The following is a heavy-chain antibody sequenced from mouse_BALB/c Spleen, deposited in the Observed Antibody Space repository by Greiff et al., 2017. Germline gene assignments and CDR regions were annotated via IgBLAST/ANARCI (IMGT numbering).Heavy chain of an antibody. CDR3: ARFDYEGLWYFDV. D-gene: IGHD2-4*01. Sequence: EVQVVESGGGLVQPGGSRKLSCAASGFTFSSFGMHWVRQAPEKGLEWVAYISSGSSTIYYADTVKGRFTISRDNPKNTLFLQMTSLRSEDTVMYYCARFDYEGLWYFDVWGAGTTVTVSS. CDR2: ISSGSSTI. V-gene: IGHV5-17*02. CDR1: GFTFSSFG. J-gene: IGHJ1*01.